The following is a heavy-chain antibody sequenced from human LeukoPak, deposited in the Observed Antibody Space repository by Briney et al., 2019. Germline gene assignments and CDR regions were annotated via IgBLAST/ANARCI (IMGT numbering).Heavy chain of an antibody. CDR1: GFTFGDYG. CDR2: IRSKTYGGTT. Sequence: GGSLRLSCIVSGFTFGDYGMSWVRRAPGKGLEWVGFIRSKTYGGTTEYAASVKGRFTISRDDSSSILYLHMNSLKTEDTALYYCIPDLPFDSWGQGTLVTVSS. D-gene: IGHD1-14*01. CDR3: IPDLPFDS. J-gene: IGHJ4*02. V-gene: IGHV3-49*04.